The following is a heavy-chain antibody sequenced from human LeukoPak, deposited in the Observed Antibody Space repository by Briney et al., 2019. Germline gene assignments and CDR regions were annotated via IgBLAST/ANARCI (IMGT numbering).Heavy chain of an antibody. J-gene: IGHJ4*02. CDR1: GFTFSSYA. CDR2: IYSGGST. V-gene: IGHV3-53*01. D-gene: IGHD6-19*01. CDR3: ARDSYSSGWY. Sequence: GGSLRLSCAASGFTFSSYAMSWARQAPGKGLEWVSVIYSGGSTYYADSVKGRFTISRDDSKNTLYLQMNSLRAEDTAVYYCARDSYSSGWYWGQGTLVTVSS.